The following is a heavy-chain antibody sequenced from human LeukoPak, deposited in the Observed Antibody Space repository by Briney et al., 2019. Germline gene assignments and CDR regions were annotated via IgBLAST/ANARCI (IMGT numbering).Heavy chain of an antibody. V-gene: IGHV4-59*01. CDR3: ARYVGGYCSSTSCPSVGMDV. J-gene: IGHJ6*02. CDR2: IYYSGST. CDR1: GGSISSYY. Sequence: SETLSLTCTVSGGSISSYYWSWIPQPPGKGLEWIGYIYYSGSTNYNPSLKSRVTISVDTSKNQFSLKLSSVTAADTAVYYCARYVGGYCSSTSCPSVGMDVWGQGTTVTVSS. D-gene: IGHD2-2*01.